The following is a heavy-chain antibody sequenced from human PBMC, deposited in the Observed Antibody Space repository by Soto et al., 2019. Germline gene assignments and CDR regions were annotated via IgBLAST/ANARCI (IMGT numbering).Heavy chain of an antibody. D-gene: IGHD2-21*01. J-gene: IGHJ6*03. V-gene: IGHV3-21*01. CDR2: ISSSSSYI. Sequence: GVLRLSCAASGFTFSSYGIHWVRQAPGKGLEWVSSISSSSSYIYYADSVKGRFTISRDNAKNSLYLQMNSLRAEDTAVYYCARDRIEDYYYYMDVWGKGTTVTVSS. CDR3: ARDRIEDYYYYMDV. CDR1: GFTFSSYG.